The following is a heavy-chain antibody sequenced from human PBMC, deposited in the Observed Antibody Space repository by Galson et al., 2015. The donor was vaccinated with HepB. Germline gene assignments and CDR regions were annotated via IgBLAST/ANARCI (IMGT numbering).Heavy chain of an antibody. J-gene: IGHJ4*02. CDR3: AKLYGSSFTGDY. Sequence: SLRLSCAASGFTFSSYAMSWVRQAPGKGLEWVSAISGSGGSTYYADSVKGRFTISRDNSKNTLYLQMNSLRAEDTAVYYCAKLYGSSFTGDYWGQGTLVTVSS. D-gene: IGHD3-10*01. CDR2: ISGSGGST. V-gene: IGHV3-23*01. CDR1: GFTFSSYA.